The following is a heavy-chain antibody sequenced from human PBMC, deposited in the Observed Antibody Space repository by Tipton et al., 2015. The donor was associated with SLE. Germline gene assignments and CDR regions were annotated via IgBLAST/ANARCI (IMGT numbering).Heavy chain of an antibody. CDR1: GFTFSSYA. V-gene: IGHV3-30*04. CDR2: ISYDGTNK. D-gene: IGHD3-9*01. J-gene: IGHJ4*02. Sequence: SLRLSCAASGFTFSSYAMHWVRQAPGKGLEWVAVISYDGTNKYYVDSVKGRFSISRDNSKNTLYLQMNSLRAEDTAVYYCAKGEGGGGPRYFDWLDYWGQGTLVTVSS. CDR3: AKGEGGGGPRYFDWLDY.